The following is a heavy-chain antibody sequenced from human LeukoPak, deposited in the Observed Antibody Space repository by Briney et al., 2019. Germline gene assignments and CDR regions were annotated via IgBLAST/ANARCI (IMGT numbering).Heavy chain of an antibody. J-gene: IGHJ5*02. CDR2: IVPFHGAT. CDR3: ARVVTTIPS. Sequence: GASVKVSCKASGYTFTDYYMHWVRQAPGQGLEWMGRIVPFHGATNYAQNFQGRVTITADESTSTAYMELSGLRSEDTAVYYCARVVTTIPSWGQGTRVIVSS. D-gene: IGHD2-21*02. CDR1: GYTFTDYY. V-gene: IGHV1-69*11.